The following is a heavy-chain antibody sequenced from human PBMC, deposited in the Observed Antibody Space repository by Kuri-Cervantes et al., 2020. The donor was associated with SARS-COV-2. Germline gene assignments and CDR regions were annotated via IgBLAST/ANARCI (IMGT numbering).Heavy chain of an antibody. V-gene: IGHV4-34*01. Sequence: GSLRLSCAVYGGSFSGYFWNWIRQPPGKGLEWIGEIYHSGSTNYNPSLKSRVTISVDKSKNQFSLKLSSVTAADTAVYYCARGWYFDLWGRGTLVTVSS. CDR2: IYHSGST. CDR3: ARGWYFDL. J-gene: IGHJ2*01. CDR1: GGSFSGYF.